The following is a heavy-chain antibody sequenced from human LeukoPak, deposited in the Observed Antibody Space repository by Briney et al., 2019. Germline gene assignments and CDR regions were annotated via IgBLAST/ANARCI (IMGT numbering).Heavy chain of an antibody. CDR3: ARSLVVPAATNYYYYGMDV. V-gene: IGHV3-64*01. J-gene: IGHJ6*02. CDR2: ISSNGGST. Sequence: GGSLRLSCAAPGFTFSSYAMHWVRQAPGKGLEYVSAISSNGGSTYYANSVKGRFTISRDNSKNTLYLQMNSLRAEDTAVYYCARSLVVPAATNYYYYGMDVWGQGTTVTVSS. D-gene: IGHD2-2*01. CDR1: GFTFSSYA.